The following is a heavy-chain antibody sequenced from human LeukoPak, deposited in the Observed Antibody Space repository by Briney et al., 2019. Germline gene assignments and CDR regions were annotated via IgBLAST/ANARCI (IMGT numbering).Heavy chain of an antibody. D-gene: IGHD2-21*02. J-gene: IGHJ4*02. CDR2: IYYIGST. Sequence: SETLSLTCNVSGYSISFGYHWGWIRPPPGKGLEWIGYIYYIGSTNYNPSLKSRVTISVDTSKSQFSLKLSSVTAADTAVYYCARETYCAADCYSGFDFWGQGTLVTVSS. CDR3: ARETYCAADCYSGFDF. V-gene: IGHV4-38-2*02. CDR1: GYSISFGYH.